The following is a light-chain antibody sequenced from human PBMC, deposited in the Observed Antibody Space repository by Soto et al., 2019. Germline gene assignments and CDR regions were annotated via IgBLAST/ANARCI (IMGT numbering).Light chain of an antibody. CDR1: QSVSSN. CDR2: GAS. V-gene: IGKV3-15*01. Sequence: ERVMTQSPATLSVSPGERATLSCRASQSVSSNLAWYQQKPCQAPRLLIYGASTRATGIPARFSGSGSGTDFTLTISGLEPADLGVYYCQQRHNWPITFGQGTRLEIK. CDR3: QQRHNWPIT. J-gene: IGKJ5*01.